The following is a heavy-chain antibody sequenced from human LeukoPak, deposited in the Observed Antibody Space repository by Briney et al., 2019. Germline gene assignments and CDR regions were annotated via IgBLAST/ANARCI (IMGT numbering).Heavy chain of an antibody. CDR3: AREGGIQLWPASY. CDR1: GYTFTGYY. Sequence: ASVKVSCKASGYTFTGYYMHWVRQAPGQGLEWMGWINTNTGNPTYAQGFTGRFVFSLDASVSTAYLQISSLKAEDTAVYYCAREGGIQLWPASYWGQGTLVTVSS. D-gene: IGHD5-18*01. CDR2: INTNTGNP. J-gene: IGHJ4*02. V-gene: IGHV7-4-1*02.